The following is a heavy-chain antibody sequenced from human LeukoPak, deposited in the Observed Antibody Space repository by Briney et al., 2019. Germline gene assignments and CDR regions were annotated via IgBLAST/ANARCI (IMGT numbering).Heavy chain of an antibody. Sequence: ASVKVSCKASGYTFTSHEIIWVRQATGQGLEWMGWMNPNSGHTASAQKFQGRVASTTVNSINTAYMQLSSLTSEDTAVYYCALNRGGLSYWGQGALVTVSS. V-gene: IGHV1-8*01. D-gene: IGHD3-10*01. CDR3: ALNRGGLSY. J-gene: IGHJ4*02. CDR2: MNPNSGHT. CDR1: GYTFTSHE.